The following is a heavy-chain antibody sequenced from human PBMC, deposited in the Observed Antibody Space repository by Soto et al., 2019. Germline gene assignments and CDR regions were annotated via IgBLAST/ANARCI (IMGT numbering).Heavy chain of an antibody. Sequence: GGSLRLSCAASGFTFDDYSMHWVRQAPGKGLEWVSLITWDGGNSYYADSLKGRFTISRDNSKNSLYLQMNSLRTEVTVLYYCAKAKGSTIYWYFDLWGRGTLVTVSS. D-gene: IGHD3-3*01. J-gene: IGHJ2*01. CDR2: ITWDGGNS. V-gene: IGHV3-43*01. CDR1: GFTFDDYS. CDR3: AKAKGSTIYWYFDL.